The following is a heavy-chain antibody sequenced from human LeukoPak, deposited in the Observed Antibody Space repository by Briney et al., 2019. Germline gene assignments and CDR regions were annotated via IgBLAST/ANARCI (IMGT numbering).Heavy chain of an antibody. Sequence: ASVKVSCKASGYIFTSYSIIWVRQAPGQGSEWMGWIGAYNDNTNYAQKLQGRVTMTTYTSTSTAYMELRSLRSDDTAVYYCARPDYGGNRGAFDIWGQGTMVTVSS. V-gene: IGHV1-18*01. D-gene: IGHD4-23*01. CDR1: GYIFTSYS. CDR3: ARPDYGGNRGAFDI. CDR2: IGAYNDNT. J-gene: IGHJ3*02.